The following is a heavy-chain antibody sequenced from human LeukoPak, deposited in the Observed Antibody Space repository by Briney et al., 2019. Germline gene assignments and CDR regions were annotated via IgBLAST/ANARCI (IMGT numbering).Heavy chain of an antibody. J-gene: IGHJ4*02. CDR1: GFTFSSYG. CDR3: ASHYDSSGKPFDY. CDR2: IWYDGSNK. D-gene: IGHD3-22*01. Sequence: QPGGSLRLSCAASGFTFSSYGMHWVRQAPGKGLKWVAVIWYDGSNKYYADSVKGRFTISRDNSKNTLYLQMNSLRAEDTAVYYCASHYDSSGKPFDYWGQGTLVTVSS. V-gene: IGHV3-33*01.